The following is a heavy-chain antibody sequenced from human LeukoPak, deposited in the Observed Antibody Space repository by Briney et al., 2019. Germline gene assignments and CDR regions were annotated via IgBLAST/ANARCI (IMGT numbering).Heavy chain of an antibody. V-gene: IGHV1-46*01. J-gene: IGHJ4*02. CDR1: GYTFTSYY. CDR2: INPSGGST. Sequence: ASVKVSCKASGYTFTSYYMHWVRRAPGQGLEWMGIINPSGGSTSYAQKFQGRVTMTRDTSTSTVYVELSSLRSEDTAVYYCARDYCTNGVCYPWTDWGQGTLVTVSS. D-gene: IGHD2-8*01. CDR3: ARDYCTNGVCYPWTD.